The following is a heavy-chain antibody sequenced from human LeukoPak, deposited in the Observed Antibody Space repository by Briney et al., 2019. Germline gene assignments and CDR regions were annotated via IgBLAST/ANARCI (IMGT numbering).Heavy chain of an antibody. J-gene: IGHJ6*02. Sequence: PGGSLRLSCAASGVTLSSYAMHWVRQAPGKGLEWVAVISYDGSNKYYADSVKGRFTTSRDNSKNTLYLQMNSLRAEDTAVYYCARDLRYCSSTSCPYYYGMDVWGQGTTVTVSS. V-gene: IGHV3-30*04. CDR3: ARDLRYCSSTSCPYYYGMDV. D-gene: IGHD2-2*01. CDR1: GVTLSSYA. CDR2: ISYDGSNK.